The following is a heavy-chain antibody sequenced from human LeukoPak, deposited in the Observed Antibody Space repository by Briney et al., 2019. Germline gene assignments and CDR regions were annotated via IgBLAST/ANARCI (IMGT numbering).Heavy chain of an antibody. D-gene: IGHD5-18*01. Sequence: GGSLRLSCAASGFTFSSYSMNWVRQAPGKGLEWVSSISSSSSYIYYADSVKGRFTISRDNAKNSLYLQMNSLRAEDTAVCYCARGLYSYGGAGYYYMDVWGKGTTVTVSS. V-gene: IGHV3-21*01. J-gene: IGHJ6*03. CDR2: ISSSSSYI. CDR3: ARGLYSYGGAGYYYMDV. CDR1: GFTFSSYS.